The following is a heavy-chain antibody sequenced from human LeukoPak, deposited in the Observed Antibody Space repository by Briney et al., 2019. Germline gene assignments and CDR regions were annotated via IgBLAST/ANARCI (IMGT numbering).Heavy chain of an antibody. CDR3: ARGAVAEMYYFDY. V-gene: IGHV1-69*13. D-gene: IGHD6-19*01. CDR1: GGTFSSYA. J-gene: IGHJ4*02. Sequence: SVTVSCKASGGTFSSYAISWVRQAPGQGLEWMGGIIPIFGTANYAQKFQGRVTITADESTSTAYMELSSLRSEDTAVYYCARGAVAEMYYFDYWGQGTLVTVSS. CDR2: IIPIFGTA.